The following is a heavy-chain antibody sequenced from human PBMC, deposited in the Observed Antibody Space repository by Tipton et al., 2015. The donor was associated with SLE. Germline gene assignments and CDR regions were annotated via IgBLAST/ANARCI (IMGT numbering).Heavy chain of an antibody. CDR1: GGSFSGYY. Sequence: TLSLTCAVYGGSFSGYYWSWIRQPAGKGLEWIGRVYSSGSTIYNPTIKSRITISVDTSKNQFSLKLSSVTAADTAVYYCARGGGSYYDYWGQGTLVTVSS. J-gene: IGHJ4*02. V-gene: IGHV4-59*10. D-gene: IGHD1-26*01. CDR2: VYSSGST. CDR3: ARGGGSYYDY.